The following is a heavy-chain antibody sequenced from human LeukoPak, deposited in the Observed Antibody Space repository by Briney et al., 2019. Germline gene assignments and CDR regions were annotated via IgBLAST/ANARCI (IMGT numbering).Heavy chain of an antibody. CDR2: INPNSGGT. CDR1: GGTFSSYA. D-gene: IGHD2-2*01. CDR3: ARDRIGCGSTSCYIDY. J-gene: IGHJ4*02. V-gene: IGHV1-2*06. Sequence: ASVKVSCKASGGTFSSYAISWVRQAPGQGLEWMGRINPNSGGTNYAQKFQGRVTMTRDTSINTAYMELSSLGSDDTAVYYCARDRIGCGSTSCYIDYWGQGTLVTVSS.